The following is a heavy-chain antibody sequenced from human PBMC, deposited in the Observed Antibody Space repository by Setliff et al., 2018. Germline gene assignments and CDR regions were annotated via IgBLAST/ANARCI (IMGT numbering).Heavy chain of an antibody. Sequence: GASVKVSCKASGYTFTGYYMYWVRQAPGQGLEWMGRINPSSGATIYAQKFQGRVTMTSDTSISTAYMELGRLRSDDTAVYYCARGTEFLHWGQGTLVTVSS. CDR2: INPSSGAT. CDR3: ARGTEFLH. CDR1: GYTFTGYY. J-gene: IGHJ1*01. V-gene: IGHV1-2*06.